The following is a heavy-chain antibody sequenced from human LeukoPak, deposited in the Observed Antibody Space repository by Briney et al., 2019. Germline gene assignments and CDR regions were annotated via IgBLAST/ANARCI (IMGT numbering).Heavy chain of an antibody. J-gene: IGHJ4*02. V-gene: IGHV4-34*01. Sequence: SETLSHTCAVYGGSFSGYYWSWIRQPPGKGLEWIGEINHSGSTNYNPSLKSRVTISVDTSKNQFSLKLSSVTAADTAVYYCARVRYYFDYWGQGTLVTVSS. CDR3: ARVRYYFDY. CDR2: INHSGST. CDR1: GGSFSGYY.